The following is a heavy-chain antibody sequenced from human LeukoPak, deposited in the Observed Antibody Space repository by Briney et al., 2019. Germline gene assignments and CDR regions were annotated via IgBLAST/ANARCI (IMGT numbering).Heavy chain of an antibody. J-gene: IGHJ6*02. CDR3: ARARYSITWSEDGMDV. CDR1: GFTFSSYE. D-gene: IGHD6-13*01. Sequence: GGSLRLSCAASGFTFSSYEVNWVRQAPGKGLEWVSYISSSGSTIFYADSVKGRFTISRDNAKNSLYLQMNSLRAEDTAAYYCARARYSITWSEDGMDVWGQGTTVTVSS. CDR2: ISSSGSTI. V-gene: IGHV3-48*03.